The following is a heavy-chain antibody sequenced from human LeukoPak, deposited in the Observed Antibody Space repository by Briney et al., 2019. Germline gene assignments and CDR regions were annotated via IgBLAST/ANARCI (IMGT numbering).Heavy chain of an antibody. Sequence: SETLSLTCTVSGGSISSSSYYWGWIRQPPGKGLEWIGSIYYSGSTYYNPSLKGRVTISVDTSKNQFSLKLISVTAADTAVYYCARDHGEDGYNLFDNWGQGTLVTVSP. CDR1: GGSISSSSYY. CDR2: IYYSGST. D-gene: IGHD5-24*01. J-gene: IGHJ4*02. CDR3: ARDHGEDGYNLFDN. V-gene: IGHV4-39*07.